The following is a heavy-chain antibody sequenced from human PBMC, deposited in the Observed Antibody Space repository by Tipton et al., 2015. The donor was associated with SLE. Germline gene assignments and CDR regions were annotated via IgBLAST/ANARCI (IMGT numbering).Heavy chain of an antibody. D-gene: IGHD3-16*01. J-gene: IGHJ6*02. CDR1: GGSISSSDDY. Sequence: TLSLTCTVSGGSISSSDDYWGWIRQSPGKELEWIGSTYFSGSTYYNPSLKSRVTISVDTSKNQFSLKLSSVTAADTAVYYCARDRGGYRYYYGMDVWGQGTTVTVSS. CDR3: ARDRGGYRYYYGMDV. V-gene: IGHV4-39*07. CDR2: TYFSGST.